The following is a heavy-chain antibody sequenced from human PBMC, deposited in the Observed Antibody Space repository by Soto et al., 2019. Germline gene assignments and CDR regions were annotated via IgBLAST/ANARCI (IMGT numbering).Heavy chain of an antibody. J-gene: IGHJ6*02. CDR2: IYYSGST. CDR1: GGSISSYY. D-gene: IGHD2-8*01. CDR3: ARVYDYYYGMDV. V-gene: IGHV4-59*01. Sequence: SETLSLTCTVSGGSISSYYWSWIRQPPVKGLEWIGYIYYSGSTNYNPSLKSLVTISVDTSKNQFSLKLSSVTAAETAVYYCARVYDYYYGMDVWGQGTTVTVSS.